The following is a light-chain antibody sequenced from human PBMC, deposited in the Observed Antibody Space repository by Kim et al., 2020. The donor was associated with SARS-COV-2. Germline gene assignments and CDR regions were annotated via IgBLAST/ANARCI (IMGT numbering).Light chain of an antibody. J-gene: IGLJ2*01. CDR2: DVS. CDR3: SSYTSSSTVV. Sequence: LTQPASVSGFPGQSITISCTGTSSDVGGYNYVSWYQQHPGKAPKLMIYDVSKRPSGVSNRFSGSKSGNTASLTISGLQAEDEADYYCSSYTSSSTVVFGGGTQLTVL. CDR1: SSDVGGYNY. V-gene: IGLV2-14*01.